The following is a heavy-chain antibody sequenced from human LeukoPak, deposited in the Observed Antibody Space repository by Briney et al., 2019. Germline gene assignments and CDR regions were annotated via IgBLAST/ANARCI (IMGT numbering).Heavy chain of an antibody. CDR2: IRSKAYGGTT. Sequence: GGSLRLSCTASGFTFGDYAMSWVRQAPGKGLEWVGFIRSKAYGGTTEYAASVKGRFTISRDDSKSIAYLQMNSLKTEDTAVYYCTLYYYDSSCYYPFDYWGQGTLVTVSS. CDR3: TLYYYDSSCYYPFDY. D-gene: IGHD3-22*01. V-gene: IGHV3-49*04. CDR1: GFTFGDYA. J-gene: IGHJ4*02.